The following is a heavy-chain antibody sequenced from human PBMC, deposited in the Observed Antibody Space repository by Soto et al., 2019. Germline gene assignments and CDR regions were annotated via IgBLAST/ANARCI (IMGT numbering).Heavy chain of an antibody. CDR2: IRNKANKYTT. Sequence: GGSLRLSCAASGFTFSDHYMDWVRQAPGKGLEWVGRIRNKANKYTTEYAASVRGRFSISRDDSKNSLYLQMNSLKTEDTAVYYCAADIVGTGTYWGQGTLVTVSS. CDR1: GFTFSDHY. J-gene: IGHJ4*02. CDR3: AADIVGTGTY. V-gene: IGHV3-72*01. D-gene: IGHD5-12*01.